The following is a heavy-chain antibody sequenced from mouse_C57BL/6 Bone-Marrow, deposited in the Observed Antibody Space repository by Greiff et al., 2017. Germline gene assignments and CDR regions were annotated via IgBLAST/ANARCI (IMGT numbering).Heavy chain of an antibody. J-gene: IGHJ1*03. CDR1: GYTFTSYW. CDR3: ARSGTYYYGSRGYFDV. CDR2: IDPNSGGT. V-gene: IGHV1-72*01. D-gene: IGHD1-1*01. Sequence: QVQLQQPGAELVKPGASVKLSCKASGYTFTSYWMHWVKQRPGRGLEWIGRIDPNSGGTKYNEKFKSKATLTVDTSSSTAYMQLSSLTSEDSAVYDVARSGTYYYGSRGYFDVWGTGTTVTVSS.